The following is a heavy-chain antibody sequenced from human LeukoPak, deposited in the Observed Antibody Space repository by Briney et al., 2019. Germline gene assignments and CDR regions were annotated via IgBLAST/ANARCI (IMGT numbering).Heavy chain of an antibody. V-gene: IGHV4-39*02. D-gene: IGHD6-19*01. CDR3: ARLPYTSGWHDWYFDL. CDR2: MSYSGST. CDR1: GGYTNSRNYF. J-gene: IGHJ2*01. Sequence: SETLSLTCTVSGGYTNSRNYFWGWIRQPPGKGLEWIASMSYSGSTYYNPSLKSRVSISVSTSKIHFSLRLSSVTAADTAVYYCARLPYTSGWHDWYFDLWGRGTLVTVSS.